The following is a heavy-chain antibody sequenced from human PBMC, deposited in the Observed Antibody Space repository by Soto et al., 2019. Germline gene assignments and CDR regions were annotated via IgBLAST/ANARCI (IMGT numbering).Heavy chain of an antibody. Sequence: KPSETLSLTCTVSGGSISSYYWSWIRQPPGKGLEWIGYIYYSGSTNYNPSLKSRVTISVDTSKNQFSLKLSSVTAADTAVYYCARHSSGSYNGHDAFDIWGQGTMVTV. CDR2: IYYSGST. CDR3: ARHSSGSYNGHDAFDI. J-gene: IGHJ3*02. CDR1: GGSISSYY. V-gene: IGHV4-59*01. D-gene: IGHD1-26*01.